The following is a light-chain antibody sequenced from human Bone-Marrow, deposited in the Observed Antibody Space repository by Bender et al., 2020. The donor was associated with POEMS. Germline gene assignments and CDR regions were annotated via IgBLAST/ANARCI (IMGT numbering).Light chain of an antibody. Sequence: QTVVTQEPSFSVSPGGTVTLTCGLSSDSVSTSSYPSWYQQTPGQAPRTLIYNTNIRSSGVPDRFSGSILGNKAALTITGAQADDESDYYCLLYMGSGLYVFGTGTKVTVL. CDR2: NTN. J-gene: IGLJ1*01. CDR1: SDSVSTSSY. V-gene: IGLV8-61*01. CDR3: LLYMGSGLYV.